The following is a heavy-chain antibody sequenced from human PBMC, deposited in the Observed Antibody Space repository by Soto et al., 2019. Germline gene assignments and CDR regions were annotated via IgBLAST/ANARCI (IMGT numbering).Heavy chain of an antibody. J-gene: IGHJ6*02. Sequence: QVQLVQSGVEVREPGASVKVSCKAVRYIFTNYGVSWVRQAPGQGLEWMGWITTYNGNTEYAQKFQGRVTMTTDATRKTAHMELGGLRSDETPVYYCPRALSGKGKDVWGQGPTATVPS. V-gene: IGHV1-18*01. CDR1: RYIFTNYG. CDR2: ITTYNGNT. CDR3: PRALSGKGKDV.